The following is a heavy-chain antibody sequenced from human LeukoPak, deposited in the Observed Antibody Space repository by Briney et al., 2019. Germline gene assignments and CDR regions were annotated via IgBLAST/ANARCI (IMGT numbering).Heavy chain of an antibody. V-gene: IGHV3-30*18. CDR1: GFTFSSYG. J-gene: IGHJ4*02. D-gene: IGHD3-10*01. CDR3: AKDGATNYYGSGSYFYFDY. Sequence: GGSLRLSCAASGFTFSSYGMHGVRQAPGKGLEWVAVISYDGSNKYYADSVKGRFTISRDNSKNTLYLQMNSLRAEDTAVYYCAKDGATNYYGSGSYFYFDYWGQGTLVTVSS. CDR2: ISYDGSNK.